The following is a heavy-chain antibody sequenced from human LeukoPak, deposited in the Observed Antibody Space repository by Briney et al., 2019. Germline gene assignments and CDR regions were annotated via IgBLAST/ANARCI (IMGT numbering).Heavy chain of an antibody. J-gene: IGHJ4*02. CDR2: ISYDGSNK. V-gene: IGHV3-30*03. CDR3: AILVATIEILDY. D-gene: IGHD5-12*01. Sequence: GGSLRLSCAASGFTFSSYGMHWVRQAPGKGLEWVAVISYDGSNKYYADSVKGRFTISRDNSKNTLYLQMNSLRAEDTAVYYCAILVATIEILDYWGQGTLVTVSS. CDR1: GFTFSSYG.